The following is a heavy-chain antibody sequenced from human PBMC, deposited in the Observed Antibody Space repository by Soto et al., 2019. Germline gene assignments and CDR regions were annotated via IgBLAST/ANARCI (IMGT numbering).Heavy chain of an antibody. D-gene: IGHD6-6*01. J-gene: IGHJ4*02. CDR1: GYTFTSYG. CDR3: ARDQSSSYSSSFFDY. CDR2: ISAYNGNT. V-gene: IGHV1-18*01. Sequence: ASVKVSCKASGYTFTSYGISWVRQAPGQGLEWMGWISAYNGNTNYAQKLQGRVTMTTDTSTSTAYMELRSLRSDDTAVYYCARDQSSSYSSSFFDYWSQGTLVTVSS.